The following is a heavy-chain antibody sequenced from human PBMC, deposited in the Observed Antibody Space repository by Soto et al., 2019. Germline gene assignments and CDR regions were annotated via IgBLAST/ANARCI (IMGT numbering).Heavy chain of an antibody. CDR2: IKEDGNEK. Sequence: GGSLRLSCAASRFSFANYWMSWVRQAPGKGLEWVGHIKEDGNEKSYADSVKGRFTISRDNAKKSVYLQMNSMRAEDTAVYYCARGIDDQASYGMDLWGQGTTVTVSS. CDR3: ARGIDDQASYGMDL. V-gene: IGHV3-7*01. J-gene: IGHJ6*02. CDR1: RFSFANYW.